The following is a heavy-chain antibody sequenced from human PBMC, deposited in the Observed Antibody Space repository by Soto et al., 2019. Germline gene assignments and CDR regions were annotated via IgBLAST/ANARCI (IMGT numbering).Heavy chain of an antibody. CDR3: ARDGSLNYLGY. D-gene: IGHD3-10*01. CDR2: IIPIFGTA. V-gene: IGHV1-69*06. J-gene: IGHJ4*02. CDR1: GGTFSSYA. Sequence: SVKVSCKASGGTFSSYAISWARQAPGQGLEWMGGIIPIFGTANYAQKFQGRVTITADKSTSTAYMELSSLRSEDTAVYYCARDGSLNYLGYWGQGTLVTVSS.